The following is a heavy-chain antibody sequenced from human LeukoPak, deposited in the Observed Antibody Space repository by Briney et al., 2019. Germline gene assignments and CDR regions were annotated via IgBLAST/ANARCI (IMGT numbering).Heavy chain of an antibody. CDR3: ARIVVADSNWFDP. CDR1: GCTFTDFY. D-gene: IGHD3-22*01. V-gene: IGHV1-2*02. Sequence: GASVKVSCKASGCTFTDFYIHWVRQAPGQGLEWMGWINPNSGATNYVQRFLGRVTMTRDTSINTAYMELSRLRSDDTAVYYCARIVVADSNWFDPWGQGTLVTVSS. J-gene: IGHJ5*02. CDR2: INPNSGAT.